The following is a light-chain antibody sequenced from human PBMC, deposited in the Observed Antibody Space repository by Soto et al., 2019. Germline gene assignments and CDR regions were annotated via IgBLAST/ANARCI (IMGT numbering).Light chain of an antibody. CDR3: QQYNNWPLLT. J-gene: IGKJ4*01. CDR1: QSVRSK. CDR2: GAS. Sequence: EIVMTQSPVTLSVSPGERATLSCRASQSVRSKLAWYQQKPGQAPRLLIYGASTRATGIPARFSGSGSGTEFTLTISSLQSEDFAVYYCQQYNNWPLLTFGGGTKVDIK. V-gene: IGKV3D-15*01.